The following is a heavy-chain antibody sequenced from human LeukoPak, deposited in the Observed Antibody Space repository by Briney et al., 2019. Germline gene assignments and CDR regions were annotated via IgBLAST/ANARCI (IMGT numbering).Heavy chain of an antibody. D-gene: IGHD6-13*01. Sequence: GGSLRLSSAASGFTFRNYWMSWVRQAPGKGLEWVANTNQDGTEINYVDSVRGRVTISRDNAKDSLYLQMNSLRAEDTAMYYCARDLGYSTFYCWGQGTLVTVSS. CDR2: TNQDGTEI. J-gene: IGHJ4*02. V-gene: IGHV3-7*01. CDR1: GFTFRNYW. CDR3: ARDLGYSTFYC.